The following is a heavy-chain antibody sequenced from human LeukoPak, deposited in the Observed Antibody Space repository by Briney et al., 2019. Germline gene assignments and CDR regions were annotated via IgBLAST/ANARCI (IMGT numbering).Heavy chain of an antibody. Sequence: PGGSLRLSCAASGFTFSSYAMSWVCQAPGKGLEWVSAISGSGGSTYYADSVKGRFTISRDNSKNTLYLQMNSLRAEDTAVYYCAKDLGGYSYVGWFDPWGQGTLVTVSS. CDR2: ISGSGGST. D-gene: IGHD5-18*01. CDR1: GFTFSSYA. J-gene: IGHJ5*02. V-gene: IGHV3-23*01. CDR3: AKDLGGYSYVGWFDP.